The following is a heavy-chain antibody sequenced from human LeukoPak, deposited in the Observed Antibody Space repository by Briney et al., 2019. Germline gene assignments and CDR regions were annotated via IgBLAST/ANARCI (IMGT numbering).Heavy chain of an antibody. D-gene: IGHD2/OR15-2a*01. V-gene: IGHV3-53*01. CDR3: ARIVTGYFDY. CDR1: GSTFSSYG. CDR2: IYSGGST. J-gene: IGHJ4*02. Sequence: GRSLRLSCAASGSTFSSYGMHWVRQAPGKGLEWVSVIYSGGSTYYADSVKGRFTISRDNSKNTLYLQMNSLRAEDTAVYYCARIVTGYFDYWGQGTLVTVSS.